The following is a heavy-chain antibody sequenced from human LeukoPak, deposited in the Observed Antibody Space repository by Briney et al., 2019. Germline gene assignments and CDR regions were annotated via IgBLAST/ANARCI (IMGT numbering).Heavy chain of an antibody. CDR3: AREGYGDYVGDY. V-gene: IGHV1-18*04. CDR1: GYTFTGYF. D-gene: IGHD4-17*01. CDR2: ISAYNGNT. J-gene: IGHJ4*02. Sequence: ASVKVSCKASGYTFTGYFIHWVRQAPGQGLEWMGWISAYNGNTNYAQKLQGRVTMTTDTSTSTAYMELRSLRSDDTAVYYCAREGYGDYVGDYWGQGTLVTVSS.